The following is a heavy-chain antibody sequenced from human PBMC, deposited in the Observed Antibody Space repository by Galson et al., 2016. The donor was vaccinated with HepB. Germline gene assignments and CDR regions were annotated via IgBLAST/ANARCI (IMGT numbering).Heavy chain of an antibody. V-gene: IGHV3-30*04. J-gene: IGHJ4*02. CDR1: GFTFRSYA. Sequence: SLRLSCAASGFTFRSYAMTWVRQAPGKGLEWVALISNDGSNKFFADSVKGRFTISRDNSKNTLYLHMNSLRAEDTAVYYCARERYQLLFFDFWGLGTLVTVSS. D-gene: IGHD2-2*01. CDR3: ARERYQLLFFDF. CDR2: ISNDGSNK.